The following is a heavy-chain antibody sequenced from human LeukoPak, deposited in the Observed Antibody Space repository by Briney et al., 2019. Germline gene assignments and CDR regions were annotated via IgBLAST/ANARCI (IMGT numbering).Heavy chain of an antibody. V-gene: IGHV3-20*04. D-gene: IGHD2-2*01. CDR2: INWSGGST. J-gene: IGHJ4*02. Sequence: GGSLRLSCTASGFAFDEHGMSWVRQVPGKGLEWVSGINWSGGSTGYADPLRGRFTISRDNAKNSLYLQMDSLRAEDTALYYCTRAPITSPFYFDYWGLGTLVTVSS. CDR3: TRAPITSPFYFDY. CDR1: GFAFDEHG.